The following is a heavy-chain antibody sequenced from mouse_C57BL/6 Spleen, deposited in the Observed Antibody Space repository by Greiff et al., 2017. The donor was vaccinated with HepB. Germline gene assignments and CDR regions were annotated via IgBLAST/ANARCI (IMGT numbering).Heavy chain of an antibody. CDR1: GYTFTSYW. Sequence: QVQLQQPGAELVKPGASVKMSCKASGYTFTSYWITWVKQRPGQGLEWIGDIYPGSGSTNYNEKFKSKATLTVDTSSSTAYMQLSSLTSEDSAVYYCARGAYGSSLYWYFDVWGTGTTVTVSS. V-gene: IGHV1-55*01. J-gene: IGHJ1*03. CDR3: ARGAYGSSLYWYFDV. D-gene: IGHD1-1*01. CDR2: IYPGSGST.